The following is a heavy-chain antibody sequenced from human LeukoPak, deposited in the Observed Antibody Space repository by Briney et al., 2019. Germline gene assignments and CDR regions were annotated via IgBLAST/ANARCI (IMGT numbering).Heavy chain of an antibody. CDR1: GFTFSSYS. CDR3: AREDYDSSGYYYAFDI. J-gene: IGHJ3*02. D-gene: IGHD3-22*01. V-gene: IGHV3-21*01. CDR2: ISASSSHI. Sequence: GGSLRLSCAASGFTFSSYSMNWVRQAPGKGLEWVSSISASSSHINYADSVKGRFTISRDNAKNSLYLQMSSLRVEDTAVFYCAREDYDSSGYYYAFDIWGQGTMVTVSS.